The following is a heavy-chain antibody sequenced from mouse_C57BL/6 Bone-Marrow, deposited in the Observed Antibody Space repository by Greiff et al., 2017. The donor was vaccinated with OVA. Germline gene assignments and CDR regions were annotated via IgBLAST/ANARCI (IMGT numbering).Heavy chain of an antibody. CDR1: GYTFTEYT. Sequence: VQLQESGAELVKPGASVKLSCKASGYTFTEYTIHWVKQRSGQGLEWIGWFYPGSGSIKYNEKFKDKATLTADKSSSTVYMELSRLTSEDSAVYFCARHEEYYGYDKGSMDYWGQGTSVTVSS. D-gene: IGHD2-2*01. CDR2: FYPGSGSI. J-gene: IGHJ4*01. V-gene: IGHV1-62-2*01. CDR3: ARHEEYYGYDKGSMDY.